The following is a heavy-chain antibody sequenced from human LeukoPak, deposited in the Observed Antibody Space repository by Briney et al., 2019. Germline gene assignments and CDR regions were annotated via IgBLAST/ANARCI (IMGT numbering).Heavy chain of an antibody. J-gene: IGHJ4*02. D-gene: IGHD5-18*01. CDR3: ASRVGYSYGGIDY. Sequence: SETLSLTCTVSGGSISSYYWSWIRQPPGKGLEWIGYIYYSGSTNYNPSLKSRVTISVDTSKNQFSLKLSSVTAADTAVYYCASRVGYSYGGIDYWGQGTLVTVSS. V-gene: IGHV4-59*01. CDR2: IYYSGST. CDR1: GGSISSYY.